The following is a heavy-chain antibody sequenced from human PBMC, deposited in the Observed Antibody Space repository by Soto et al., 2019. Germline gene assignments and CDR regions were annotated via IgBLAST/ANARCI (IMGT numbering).Heavy chain of an antibody. CDR2: IIPIFGTA. J-gene: IGHJ6*02. Sequence: QVQLVQSGAEVKKPGSSVKVSCKASGGTFSSYAISWVRQVPGQGLEWMGGIIPIFGTANYAQKFQGRVTITADESTSTAYMELSSLRSEDTAVYYCAREGAYCSSTSCYTPHYYYYGMDVWGQGTTVTVSS. V-gene: IGHV1-69*01. CDR3: AREGAYCSSTSCYTPHYYYYGMDV. CDR1: GGTFSSYA. D-gene: IGHD2-2*02.